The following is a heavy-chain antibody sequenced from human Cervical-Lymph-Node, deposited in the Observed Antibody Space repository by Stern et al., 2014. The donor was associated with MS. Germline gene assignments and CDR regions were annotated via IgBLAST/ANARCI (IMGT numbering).Heavy chain of an antibody. CDR3: TRARRDSNSSHYYFDQ. J-gene: IGHJ4*02. Sequence: QVQLVQSGSELKKPGASVKVSCRASGYTLGRYTMNWVRQAPGQGLEWMGWINTITGTPMHAQDFTGRFVFSVDTSVSTAYLQISSLKAEDTAVYYCTRARRDSNSSHYYFDQWGQGTLVTVSS. CDR2: INTITGTP. D-gene: IGHD6-6*01. CDR1: GYTLGRYT. V-gene: IGHV7-4-1*02.